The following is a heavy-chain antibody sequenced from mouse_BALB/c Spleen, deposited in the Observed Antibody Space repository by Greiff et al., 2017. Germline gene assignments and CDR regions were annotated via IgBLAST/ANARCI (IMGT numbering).Heavy chain of an antibody. D-gene: IGHD1-1*01. CDR3: ARSRYYGSGGYAMDY. CDR1: GFTFSSFG. J-gene: IGHJ4*01. V-gene: IGHV5-17*02. CDR2: ISSGSSTI. Sequence: DVMLVESGGGLVQPGGSRKLSCAASGFTFSSFGMHWVRQAPEKGLEWVAYISSGSSTIYYADTVKGRFTISRDNPKNTLFLQMTSLRSEDTAMYYCARSRYYGSGGYAMDYWGQGTSVTVSS.